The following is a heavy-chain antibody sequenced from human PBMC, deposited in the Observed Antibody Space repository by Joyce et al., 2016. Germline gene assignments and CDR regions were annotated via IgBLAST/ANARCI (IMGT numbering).Heavy chain of an antibody. D-gene: IGHD2-15*01. CDR1: GGTFRSHA. J-gene: IGHJ4*02. Sequence: QVQLVQSGAEVKKPGSSVKVSCKASGGTFRSHAISWVRQAPGQGLEWMGGIIPLFGPPDYGQRFHGRVTITADDSTSTAYMELRSLRSEDTAVYFCARGGYCRGGNCHGIDSWGQGTLVTVSS. CDR2: IIPLFGPP. V-gene: IGHV1-69*01. CDR3: ARGGYCRGGNCHGIDS.